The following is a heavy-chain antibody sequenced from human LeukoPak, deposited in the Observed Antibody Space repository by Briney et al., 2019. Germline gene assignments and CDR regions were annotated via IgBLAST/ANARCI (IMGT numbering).Heavy chain of an antibody. D-gene: IGHD5-18*01. J-gene: IGHJ6*02. Sequence: ASVKVSCKASGYTFTSYGISWVRQAPGQGLEWMGWISPYNGNTNYAQKLQGRVTMTTDTSTSTAYMELRSLRSHDTAVYYCARGRDTAMVNPYYYYGMDVWGQGTTVTVSS. CDR2: ISPYNGNT. CDR1: GYTFTSYG. V-gene: IGHV1-18*01. CDR3: ARGRDTAMVNPYYYYGMDV.